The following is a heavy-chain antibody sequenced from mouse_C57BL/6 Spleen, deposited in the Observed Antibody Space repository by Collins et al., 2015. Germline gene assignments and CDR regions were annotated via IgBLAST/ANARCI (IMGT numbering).Heavy chain of an antibody. J-gene: IGHJ3*01. CDR1: GYTFTSYW. D-gene: IGHD2-3*01. CDR3: ARGEDGYYARFAY. V-gene: IGHV1-55*01. Sequence: QVQLQQPGAELVKPGASVKMSCKASGYTFTSYWITWVKQRPGQGLEWIGDIYPGSGSTNYNEKFKSKATLTVDTSSSTAYMQLSSLTSEDSAVYYCARGEDGYYARFAYWGQGTLVTVSA. CDR2: IYPGSGST.